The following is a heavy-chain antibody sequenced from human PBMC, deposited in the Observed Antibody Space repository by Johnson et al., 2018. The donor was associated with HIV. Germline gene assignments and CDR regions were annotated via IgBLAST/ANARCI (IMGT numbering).Heavy chain of an antibody. Sequence: QVQLVESGGGVVQPGSSLRLSCAASGFTFSNYAVHWVRQAPGKGLEWVAVISYDGSNKYYADSVKGRFTISRDNSKNTLYLQMNSLRAEDTAVYYCAAGGRTEAVAWGQGTMVTVSS. CDR1: GFTFSNYA. J-gene: IGHJ3*01. CDR2: ISYDGSNK. CDR3: AAGGRTEAVA. D-gene: IGHD3-16*01. V-gene: IGHV3-30*14.